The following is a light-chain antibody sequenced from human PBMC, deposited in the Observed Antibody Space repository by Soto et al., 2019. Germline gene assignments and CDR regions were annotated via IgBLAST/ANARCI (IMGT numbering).Light chain of an antibody. CDR3: QQYGSSPRT. J-gene: IGKJ1*01. V-gene: IGKV3-20*01. CDR2: GAS. Sequence: VLTQSPGTLSLYPGERATLSCRASQSVSSSYLAWYQQKPGQAPRLLIYGASSRATGIPDRFSGSGSGTDFTLTISRLEPEDFAVYYCQQYGSSPRTFGQGTKVDIK. CDR1: QSVSSSY.